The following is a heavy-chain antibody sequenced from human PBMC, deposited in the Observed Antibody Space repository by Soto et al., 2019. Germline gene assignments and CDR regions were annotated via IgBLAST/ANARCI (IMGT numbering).Heavy chain of an antibody. J-gene: IGHJ4*02. CDR3: ARAFYSNRGY. D-gene: IGHD4-4*01. V-gene: IGHV4-31*03. CDR1: CAAISNGSYY. CDR2: ISNSGST. Sequence: PSETMSIASTVPCAAISNGSYYWSMISQLPGKGLEWIGYISNSGSTYYNPSLKSRVTISVDTSKNQFSLRVSSVTAADSAVYSCARAFYSNRGYWGQGPLVTVSS.